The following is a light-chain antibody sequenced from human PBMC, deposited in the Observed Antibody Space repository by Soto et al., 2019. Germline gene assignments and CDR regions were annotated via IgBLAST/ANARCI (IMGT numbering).Light chain of an antibody. J-gene: IGLJ1*01. CDR2: RNT. CDR3: CSYTSSSTPWV. Sequence: QSVLTQPPSASGTPGQRVTISCSGSSSNIGTNYVYWYQQLPGTAPKLLIYRNTQQPSGVPDRFSGSKSGTSASLAISGLRSEDEADYYCCSYTSSSTPWVFGTGTKVTVL. CDR1: SSNIGTNY. V-gene: IGLV1-47*01.